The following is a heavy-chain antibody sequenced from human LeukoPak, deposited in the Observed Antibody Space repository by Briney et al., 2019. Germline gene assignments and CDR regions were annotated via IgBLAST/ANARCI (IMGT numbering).Heavy chain of an antibody. CDR1: GFPFSSYS. J-gene: IGHJ3*02. V-gene: IGHV3-48*02. CDR3: VRDAFFAFDI. D-gene: IGHD3-16*01. Sequence: GGSLRLSCAASGFPFSSYSMNWVRQAPGKGLEWVSYIRGSDNIYYADSVKGRFTISRDSAKNSLYLQMNSLREEDTAVYYCVRDAFFAFDIWGQGTVVTVSS. CDR2: IRGSDNI.